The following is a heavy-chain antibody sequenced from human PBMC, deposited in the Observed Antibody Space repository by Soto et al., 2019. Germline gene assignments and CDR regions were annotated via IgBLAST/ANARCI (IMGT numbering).Heavy chain of an antibody. CDR1: GISLSNARTG. V-gene: IGHV2-26*01. CDR3: GRILRNNHHPPDY. Sequence: QVTLKESGPVLVKPTETLTLTCTVSGISLSNARTGVSWIRQPPGKALEWLAHIFSNDEKSYRTSLKSRLTIAKHTSKSQVVLTMTNVDPVDTATYYCGRILRNNHHPPDYWGQGTLVTVSS. CDR2: IFSNDEK. J-gene: IGHJ4*02.